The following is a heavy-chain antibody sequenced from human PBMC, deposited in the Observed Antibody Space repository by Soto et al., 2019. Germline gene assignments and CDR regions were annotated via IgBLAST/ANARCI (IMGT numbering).Heavy chain of an antibody. Sequence: PAETLSVTCSFSVGSISKLYWSWIRKTAGKGLEWMGRVYATGTTDYNHSLRSRVAMSVDISKKTFSLRLTSVTAADTGVYYCVRDGSKTLRDWFDPWGQGKLVTVSS. V-gene: IGHV4-4*07. CDR3: VRDGSKTLRDWFDP. J-gene: IGHJ5*02. CDR1: VGSISKLY. CDR2: VYATGTT.